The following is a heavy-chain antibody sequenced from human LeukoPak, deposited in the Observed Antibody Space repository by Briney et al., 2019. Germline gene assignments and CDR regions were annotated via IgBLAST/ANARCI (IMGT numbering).Heavy chain of an antibody. CDR2: ISHSGST. Sequence: PSETLSLTCAVYGGSFSGYYWSWIRQPPGKGLEWIGEISHSGSTNYNPSLKSRVTISVDTSKNQFSLKLSSVTAADTAVYYCARARYDFWSGYYKGGHYHYYMDVWGKGTTVTVAS. CDR3: ARARYDFWSGYYKGGHYHYYMDV. CDR1: GGSFSGYY. V-gene: IGHV4-34*01. J-gene: IGHJ6*03. D-gene: IGHD3-3*01.